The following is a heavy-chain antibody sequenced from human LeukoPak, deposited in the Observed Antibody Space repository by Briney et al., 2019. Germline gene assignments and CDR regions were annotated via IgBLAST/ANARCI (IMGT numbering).Heavy chain of an antibody. V-gene: IGHV3-73*01. J-gene: IGHJ4*02. CDR1: GFSFSESA. CDR2: IRTKPNNYAT. CDR3: TKTSRAPPH. Sequence: GGSLTLSCVVSGFSFSESAMHWVRQAPGKGLEWVGRIRTKPNNYATAYNQSMQGRFTISRDDSKSTVYLQMNSLKTEDTALYYFTKTSRAPPHWGQGTLVTVSS.